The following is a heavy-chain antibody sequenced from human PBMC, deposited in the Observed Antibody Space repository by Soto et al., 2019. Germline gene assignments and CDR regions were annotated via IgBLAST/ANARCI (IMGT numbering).Heavy chain of an antibody. V-gene: IGHV3-48*02. Sequence: GGSLRLSCAASGFTFSSYSMNWVRQAPGKGLEWVSYISSSSSTIYYADSVKGRFTISRDDAKNSLYLQMNSLRDEDTAVYYCASHPRDSSGYWYYFDYWGQGTLVTVSS. D-gene: IGHD3-22*01. CDR2: ISSSSSTI. CDR3: ASHPRDSSGYWYYFDY. CDR1: GFTFSSYS. J-gene: IGHJ4*02.